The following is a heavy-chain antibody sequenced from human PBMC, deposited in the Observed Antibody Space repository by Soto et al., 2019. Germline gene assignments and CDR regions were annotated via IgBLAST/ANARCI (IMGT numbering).Heavy chain of an antibody. D-gene: IGHD3-9*01. Sequence: SETLSLTCTVSGGSISSYYWSWIRQPPGKGLEWIGYIYYSGSTNYNPSLKSRVTISVDTSKNQFSLKLSSVTAADTAVYYCAREIYLSGFENNWFGPWGQGTLVTVSS. V-gene: IGHV4-59*01. CDR2: IYYSGST. J-gene: IGHJ5*02. CDR3: AREIYLSGFENNWFGP. CDR1: GGSISSYY.